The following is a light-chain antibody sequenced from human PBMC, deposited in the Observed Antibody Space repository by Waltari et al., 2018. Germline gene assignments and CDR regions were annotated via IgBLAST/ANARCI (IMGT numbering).Light chain of an antibody. Sequence: DIQMTQSPSSLSASVGDRVTITCRASQTLSSSLNWYQQKPGKAPKLLIYAASSLQTGVPSRFSGSGSGTDFTLTISSLQPEDFATYYCQQSYSTPKTFGPGTEVDIK. J-gene: IGKJ3*01. CDR3: QQSYSTPKT. CDR2: AAS. V-gene: IGKV1-39*01. CDR1: QTLSSS.